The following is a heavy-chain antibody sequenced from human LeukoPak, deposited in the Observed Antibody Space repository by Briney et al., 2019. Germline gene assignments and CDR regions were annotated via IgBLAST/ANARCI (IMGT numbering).Heavy chain of an antibody. CDR1: EFTFSSYA. CDR3: AREVIHDYGDYFDY. Sequence: GGSLRLSCAASEFTFSSYAMHWVRQAPGKGLEWVAVISYDGSNKYYADSVKGRFTISRDNSKNTLYLQMNSLRAEDTAVYYCAREVIHDYGDYFDYWGQGTLVTVSS. V-gene: IGHV3-30-3*01. J-gene: IGHJ4*02. D-gene: IGHD4-17*01. CDR2: ISYDGSNK.